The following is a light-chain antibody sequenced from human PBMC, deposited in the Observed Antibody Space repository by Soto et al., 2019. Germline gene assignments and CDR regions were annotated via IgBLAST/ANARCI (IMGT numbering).Light chain of an antibody. V-gene: IGLV2-23*02. J-gene: IGLJ1*01. CDR2: DVS. Sequence: SALTQPASVPASPGRSITISCTGTSSDFGTYNSVSLYQQHPGKAPKVMIYDVSNRPSGVSNRFSGSKSGNTASLTISGFQLEDEADYYCYSYAGSSADTCVIGSGNKVTIL. CDR3: YSYAGSSADTCV. CDR1: SSDFGTYNS.